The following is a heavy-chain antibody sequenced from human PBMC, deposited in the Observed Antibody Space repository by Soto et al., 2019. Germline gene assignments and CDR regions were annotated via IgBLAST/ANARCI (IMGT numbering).Heavy chain of an antibody. D-gene: IGHD4-17*01. J-gene: IGHJ4*02. V-gene: IGHV4-39*01. CDR1: GDSISSSTYY. Sequence: SETLSLTCSVSGDSISSSTYYWGWIRRPPGKGLEWIATIFSTGTTHYNPSLRSRVTISVDTSKNQFSLTVRSVTAADTAAYYCARHDYGDGFSYWGQGSQVTVSP. CDR2: IFSTGTT. CDR3: ARHDYGDGFSY.